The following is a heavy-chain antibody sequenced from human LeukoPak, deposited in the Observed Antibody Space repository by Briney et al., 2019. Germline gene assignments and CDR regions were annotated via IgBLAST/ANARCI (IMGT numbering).Heavy chain of an antibody. CDR2: ISGSGGST. CDR3: AKPLLGGYDSYYFDY. J-gene: IGHJ4*02. Sequence: GGSLRLSCAASGFTFSSYAMSWVRQAPGKGLEWVSAISGSGGSTYYADSVKGRFTISRDNSKNTVYLQMNSLRAEDTAVYYCAKPLLGGYDSYYFDYWGQGTLVTVSS. V-gene: IGHV3-23*01. CDR1: GFTFSSYA. D-gene: IGHD5-12*01.